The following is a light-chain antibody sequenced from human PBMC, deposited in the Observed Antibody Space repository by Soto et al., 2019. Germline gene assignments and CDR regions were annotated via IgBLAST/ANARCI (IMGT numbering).Light chain of an antibody. CDR3: QRHANPPFT. J-gene: IGKJ3*01. Sequence: DIQMTQSPSSLSASVGDRVTITCQASQDISNYLNWYQQKPGKAPKLLIYDASNFEMGVPSRFRGSGSGTDFTFTISSLQPEDIATYYCQRHANPPFTFGPGTKVDIK. CDR2: DAS. V-gene: IGKV1-33*01. CDR1: QDISNY.